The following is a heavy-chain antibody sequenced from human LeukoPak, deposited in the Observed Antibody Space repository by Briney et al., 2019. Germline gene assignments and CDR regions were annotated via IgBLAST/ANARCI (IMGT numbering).Heavy chain of an antibody. Sequence: GGSLRLSCAASGFTFSTYNMNWVRQAPGKGLEWVSSITSSSSYIYYADSVKGRFTISRDNAKNSLYLQMNSLRAEDTAVYYCARLDATYFDYWGQGTLVTVSS. J-gene: IGHJ4*02. CDR3: ARLDATYFDY. D-gene: IGHD2-15*01. V-gene: IGHV3-21*01. CDR2: ITSSSSYI. CDR1: GFTFSTYN.